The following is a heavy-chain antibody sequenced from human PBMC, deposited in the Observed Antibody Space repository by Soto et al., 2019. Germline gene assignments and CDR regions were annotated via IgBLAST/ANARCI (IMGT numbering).Heavy chain of an antibody. D-gene: IGHD3-10*01. Sequence: PGGSLRLSCAASGFTFSSYAMSWVRQAPGKGLEWVSAISGSGGSTYYADSVKGRFTISRDNAKNSLYLQMNSLRAEDTAVYYCARVVRMNYYGSGSRDWIYRDVWGKGTTVTVSS. CDR1: GFTFSSYA. CDR3: ARVVRMNYYGSGSRDWIYRDV. CDR2: ISGSGGST. V-gene: IGHV3-23*01. J-gene: IGHJ6*03.